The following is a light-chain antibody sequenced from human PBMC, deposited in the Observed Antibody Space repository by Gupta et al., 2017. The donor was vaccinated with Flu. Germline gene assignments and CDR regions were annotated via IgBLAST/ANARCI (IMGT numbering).Light chain of an antibody. CDR3: QTWGTGINWV. CDR1: SGHSSYA. CDR2: LNSDGSH. V-gene: IGLV4-69*01. Sequence: LLLTQSPSASASLGASVKLTCTLSSGHSSYAIAWHQQQPEKGPRYLMKLNSDGSHSKGDGIPDRFSGSSSGAERYLTISSLQSEDEADYYCQTWGTGINWVFGGGTKLTVL. J-gene: IGLJ3*02.